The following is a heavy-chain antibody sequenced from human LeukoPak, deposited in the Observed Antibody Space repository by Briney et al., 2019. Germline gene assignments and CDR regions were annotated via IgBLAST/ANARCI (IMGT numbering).Heavy chain of an antibody. J-gene: IGHJ4*02. D-gene: IGHD1-26*01. CDR2: IRYGGSNK. CDR3: ARDQPQRIVGAPGW. Sequence: GGSLRLSCEASGFTFSSYGMHWVRQAPGKGLEWVAFIRYGGSNKYYADSVKGRFTISRDNSKNTLYLQMNSLRAEDTAVYYCARDQPQRIVGAPGWWGQGTLVTVSS. CDR1: GFTFSSYG. V-gene: IGHV3-30*02.